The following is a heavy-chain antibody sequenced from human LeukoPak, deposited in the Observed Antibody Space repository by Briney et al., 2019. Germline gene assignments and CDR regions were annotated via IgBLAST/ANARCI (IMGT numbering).Heavy chain of an antibody. D-gene: IGHD5-18*01. V-gene: IGHV4-38-2*01. CDR3: ARTEDTAMPYFDY. Sequence: SETLSLTCAVSGYSISSGYYWGWIRQPPGQGLEWIGSIYHSGSTYYNPSLKSRVTISVDTSKNQFSLKLSSVTAADTAVYYCARTEDTAMPYFDYWGQGTLVTVSS. J-gene: IGHJ4*02. CDR1: GYSISSGYY. CDR2: IYHSGST.